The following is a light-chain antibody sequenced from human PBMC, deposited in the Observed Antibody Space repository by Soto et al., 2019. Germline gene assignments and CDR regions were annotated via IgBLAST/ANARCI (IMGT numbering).Light chain of an antibody. Sequence: QSVLTQPPSVSGAPGQRVTISCTGSSSNIGAGYDVHWYQQLPGTAPKPLIYGNNNRPSGVPDRISGSKSGTSASLAITGLQAEDEADYYCQSYDRSLSGVVFGGGTKLTVL. CDR1: SSNIGAGYD. J-gene: IGLJ3*02. V-gene: IGLV1-40*01. CDR2: GNN. CDR3: QSYDRSLSGVV.